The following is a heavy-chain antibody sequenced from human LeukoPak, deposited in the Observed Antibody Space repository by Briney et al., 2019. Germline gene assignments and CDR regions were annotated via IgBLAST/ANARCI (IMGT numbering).Heavy chain of an antibody. V-gene: IGHV4-39*01. Sequence: SETLSLTCTVSGGSISSSSYYWGWIRQPPGKGLEWIGSIYYSGSTYYNPSLKSRVTISVDTSKNQFSLKPSSVTAADTAVYYCARHEPMDAFDIWGQGTMVTVSS. CDR2: IYYSGST. D-gene: IGHD1-14*01. CDR3: ARHEPMDAFDI. CDR1: GGSISSSSYY. J-gene: IGHJ3*02.